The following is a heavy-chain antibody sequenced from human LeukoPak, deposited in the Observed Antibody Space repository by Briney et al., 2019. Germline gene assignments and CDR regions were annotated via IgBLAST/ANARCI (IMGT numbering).Heavy chain of an antibody. D-gene: IGHD2-15*01. CDR3: ASIYSRDYFDY. V-gene: IGHV3-48*03. Sequence: GGSLRLSCAASGFTLSSYEMNWVRQAPGKGLEWVSHISSSGSTIYYADSVKGRFTISRDNAKDSLYLQMNSLRAEDTAVYYCASIYSRDYFDYWGQRTLVTVSS. J-gene: IGHJ4*02. CDR1: GFTLSSYE. CDR2: ISSSGSTI.